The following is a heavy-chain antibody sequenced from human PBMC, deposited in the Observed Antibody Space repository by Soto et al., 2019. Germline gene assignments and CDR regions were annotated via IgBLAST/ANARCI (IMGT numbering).Heavy chain of an antibody. J-gene: IGHJ4*02. CDR3: ARAFLLNSSGYYYFDS. D-gene: IGHD6-19*01. CDR1: GGSVGTNNW. V-gene: IGHV4-4*02. Sequence: SETLSLTCAVSGGSVGTNNWWGWVRQPPGRGLEWMGEIHFGGTVNFNPTLESRLAMSMDTSKNQVSLRLRSVTAADTAVYYCARAFLLNSSGYYYFDSWGQGTLVTVSS. CDR2: IHFGGTV.